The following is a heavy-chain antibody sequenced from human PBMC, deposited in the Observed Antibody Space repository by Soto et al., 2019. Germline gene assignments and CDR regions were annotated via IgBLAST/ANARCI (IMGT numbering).Heavy chain of an antibody. CDR2: IYPGDSAT. D-gene: IGHD3-22*01. Sequence: PGESLKISCKGSGYNFINYWIGWVRQMPGKGLEWMGIIYPGDSATRYSPSFQGQVTISADKSISTAYLQWTSLKASDTAMYFCARQDSSGYYYYGVAVWGQGTTVTVSS. CDR3: ARQDSSGYYYYGVAV. J-gene: IGHJ6*02. V-gene: IGHV5-51*01. CDR1: GYNFINYW.